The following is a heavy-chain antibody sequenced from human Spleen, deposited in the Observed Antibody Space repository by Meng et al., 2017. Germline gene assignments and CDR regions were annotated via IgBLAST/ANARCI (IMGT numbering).Heavy chain of an antibody. V-gene: IGHV4-34*01. Sequence: QVQVRRWVPGFLKPSETPSLSCVVSGGSCSDYYWSWIRQPPGKGLEWIGEINHSGSTNYNPSLESRATISVDTSQNNLSLKLSSVTAADSAVYYCARGPTTMAHDFDYWGQGTLVTVSS. D-gene: IGHD4-11*01. CDR1: GGSCSDYY. CDR3: ARGPTTMAHDFDY. CDR2: INHSGST. J-gene: IGHJ4*02.